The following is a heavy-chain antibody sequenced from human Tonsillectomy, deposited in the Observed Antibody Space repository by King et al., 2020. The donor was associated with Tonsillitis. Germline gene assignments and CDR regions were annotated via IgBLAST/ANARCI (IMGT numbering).Heavy chain of an antibody. CDR3: AKEDRSSSSDYYYYGMDV. Sequence: VQLVESGGGLVQPGGSLRLSCAASGFTFSSYAMSWVRQAPGKGLEWVSAISGSGGSTYYADSVKGRFTLSRDNSKNTLYLQMNSLRAEDTAVYYCAKEDRSSSSDYYYYGMDVWGHGTTVTVSS. J-gene: IGHJ6*02. V-gene: IGHV3-23*04. D-gene: IGHD6-6*01. CDR1: GFTFSSYA. CDR2: ISGSGGST.